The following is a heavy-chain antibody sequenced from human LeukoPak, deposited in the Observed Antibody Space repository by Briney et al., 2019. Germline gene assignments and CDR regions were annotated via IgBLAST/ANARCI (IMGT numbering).Heavy chain of an antibody. D-gene: IGHD3-22*01. J-gene: IGHJ5*02. CDR3: AKEWGGSSGYSPFDP. CDR2: IRSKAYGGTT. Sequence: GGSLRLSCTASGFTFGDYAMSWFRQAPGKGLEWVGFIRSKAYGGTTEYAASVKGRFTISRDDSKSIAYLQMHSLRAEDTAVYYCAKEWGGSSGYSPFDPWGQGTLVTVSS. CDR1: GFTFGDYA. V-gene: IGHV3-49*03.